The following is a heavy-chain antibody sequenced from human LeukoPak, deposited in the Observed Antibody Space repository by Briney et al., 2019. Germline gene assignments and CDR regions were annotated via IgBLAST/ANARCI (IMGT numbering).Heavy chain of an antibody. V-gene: IGHV1-18*01. CDR2: VSTYNDNT. CDR1: GYTFTKYG. Sequence: GASVKVSCKVSGYTFTKYGIIWVRQAPGQGLEWMWWVSTYNDNTNYAQNLQGRVTMTKDTSTSTAYMELRSLRSDDTAVYYCAREFDYYDDSGYSEDLWGQGTLVTVSS. J-gene: IGHJ5*02. D-gene: IGHD3-22*01. CDR3: AREFDYYDDSGYSEDL.